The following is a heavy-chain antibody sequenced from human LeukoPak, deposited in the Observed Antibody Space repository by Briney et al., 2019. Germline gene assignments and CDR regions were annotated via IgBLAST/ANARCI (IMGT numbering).Heavy chain of an antibody. D-gene: IGHD3-10*01. CDR2: ISSSSSYI. CDR3: ASGKWFGESPFDY. CDR1: GFTFSSYS. Sequence: PGGSLRLSCAASGFTFSSYSMNWVRQAPGKGLEWVSSISSSSSYIYYADSVKGRFTISRDNAKNSLYLQMNSLRPEDTALYYCASGKWFGESPFDYWGQGTLVTVSS. V-gene: IGHV3-21*04. J-gene: IGHJ4*02.